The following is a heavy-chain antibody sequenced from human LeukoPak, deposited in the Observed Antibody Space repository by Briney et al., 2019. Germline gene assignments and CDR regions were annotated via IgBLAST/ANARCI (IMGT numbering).Heavy chain of an antibody. J-gene: IGHJ4*02. D-gene: IGHD1-26*01. CDR2: IRYDGSNK. Sequence: GGSLRLSCAASGFTFSSYGMHWVRQAPGKGLEWVAFIRYDGSNKYYADSVKGRFTISRDNSKNTLYLQMNSLRAEDTAVYYCAEGASGSYYRNYFDYWGQGTLVTVSS. CDR1: GFTFSSYG. CDR3: AEGASGSYYRNYFDY. V-gene: IGHV3-30*02.